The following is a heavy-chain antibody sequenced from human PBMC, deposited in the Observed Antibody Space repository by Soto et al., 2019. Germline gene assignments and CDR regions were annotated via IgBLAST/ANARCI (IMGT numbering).Heavy chain of an antibody. CDR2: ILYTGNT. CDR1: VASVSIYY. J-gene: IGHJ6*01. V-gene: IGHV4-59*02. CDR3: ARAAYGSGSYYAPYYYYAMDV. Sequence: PAETLSLSCTFSVASVSIYYWIWIRQPPGKGLELLGYILYTGNTNYNPSLKSRVTMSVDTSKNQVSLKLSAVTAADTAVYFCARAAYGSGSYYAPYYYYAMDVWGQGTTVTVSS. D-gene: IGHD3-10*01.